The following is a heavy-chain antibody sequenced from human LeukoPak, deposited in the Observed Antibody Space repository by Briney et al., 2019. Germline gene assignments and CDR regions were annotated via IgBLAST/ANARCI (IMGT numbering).Heavy chain of an antibody. CDR3: ARDQYDYVWGSYRYGY. CDR1: GGSISSSNW. J-gene: IGHJ4*02. D-gene: IGHD3-16*02. Sequence: SETLSLTCAVSGGSISSSNWWSWVRQPPGKGLEWIGEIYHSGSTNYNPSLKSRVTISVDKSKNQFSLKLSSVTAADTAVCYCARDQYDYVWGSYRYGYWGQGTLVTVSS. CDR2: IYHSGST. V-gene: IGHV4-4*02.